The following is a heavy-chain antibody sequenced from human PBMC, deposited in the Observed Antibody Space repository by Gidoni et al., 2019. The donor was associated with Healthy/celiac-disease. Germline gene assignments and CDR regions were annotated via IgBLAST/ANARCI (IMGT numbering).Heavy chain of an antibody. Sequence: QVQLQQWGAGLLKPSETLSLTCAVYGGSFSGYYWSWIRQPPGKGLEWIGEINHSGSTNYNPSLKSRVTISVDTSKNQFSLKLSSVTAADTAVYYCARYTSDTAMGAIFDYWGQGTLVTVSS. V-gene: IGHV4-34*01. CDR1: GGSFSGYY. CDR3: ARYTSDTAMGAIFDY. J-gene: IGHJ4*02. D-gene: IGHD5-18*01. CDR2: INHSGST.